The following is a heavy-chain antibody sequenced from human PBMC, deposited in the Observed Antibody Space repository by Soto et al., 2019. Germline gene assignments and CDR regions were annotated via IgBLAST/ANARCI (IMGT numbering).Heavy chain of an antibody. CDR2: INAGNGNT. CDR1: GYTFTSYA. J-gene: IGHJ4*02. D-gene: IGHD2-2*01. CDR3: ARLRMPKYYFDY. V-gene: IGHV1-3*01. Sequence: GASVNVSCKASGYTFTSYAMHWVRQAPGQRLEWMGWINAGNGNTKYSQKFQGRVTITRDTSASTAYMELSSLRSEDTAVYYCARLRMPKYYFDYWGQGTLVTVSS.